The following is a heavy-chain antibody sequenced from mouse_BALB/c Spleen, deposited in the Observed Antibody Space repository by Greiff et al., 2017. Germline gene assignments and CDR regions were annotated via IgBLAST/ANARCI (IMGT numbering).Heavy chain of an antibody. CDR2: ISSGGSYT. J-gene: IGHJ3*01. V-gene: IGHV5-9-4*01. Sequence: EVQGVESGGGLVKPGGSLKLSCAASGFTFSSYAMSWVRQSPEKRLEWVAEISSGGSYTYYPDTVTGRFTISRDNAKNTLYLEMSSLRSEDTAMYYCARGNWDGAYWGQGTLVTVSA. D-gene: IGHD4-1*01. CDR3: ARGNWDGAY. CDR1: GFTFSSYA.